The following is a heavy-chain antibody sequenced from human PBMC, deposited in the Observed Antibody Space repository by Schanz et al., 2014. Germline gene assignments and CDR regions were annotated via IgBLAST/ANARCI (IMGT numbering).Heavy chain of an antibody. V-gene: IGHV1-46*01. CDR3: AKVDRTRYYAMDV. CDR1: GYTFTSYY. CDR2: INPSGGST. D-gene: IGHD3-9*01. J-gene: IGHJ6*02. Sequence: QVQLVQSGAEVKKPGASVKVSCKASGYTFTSYYMHWVRQAPGQGLEWMGIINPSGGSTSVAQRFQGRVTMTADKSTSTVYMEVSGLRSEDTAVYYCAKVDRTRYYAMDVWGQGTTVTVSS.